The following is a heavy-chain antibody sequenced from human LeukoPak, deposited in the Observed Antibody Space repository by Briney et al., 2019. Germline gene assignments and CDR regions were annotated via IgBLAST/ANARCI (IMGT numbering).Heavy chain of an antibody. J-gene: IGHJ6*03. Sequence: GSLRLSCAASGFTFDDYAMHWVRQAPGKGLEWVSLISGDGGSTYYADSVKGRFTISRDNSKNSLYLQMNSLRTEGTALYYCAKGVGYSSGWYMDYYYMDVWGKGTTVTVSS. CDR1: GFTFDDYA. D-gene: IGHD6-19*01. CDR3: AKGVGYSSGWYMDYYYMDV. CDR2: ISGDGGST. V-gene: IGHV3-43*02.